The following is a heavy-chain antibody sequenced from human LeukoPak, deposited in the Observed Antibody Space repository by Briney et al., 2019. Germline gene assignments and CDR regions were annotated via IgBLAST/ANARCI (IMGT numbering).Heavy chain of an antibody. CDR3: AGTRTPMYYFDY. CDR2: ISSSGDTI. V-gene: IGHV3-11*01. J-gene: IGHJ4*02. CDR1: GFSFNDYY. Sequence: GGSLRLSWAATGFSFNDYYMSWIRQAPGKGREWISYISSSGDTIYYGDSVKGRFTISRDNAKNSLYLQMNSLRAEDTAVYYCAGTRTPMYYFDYWGQGTLVTVSS.